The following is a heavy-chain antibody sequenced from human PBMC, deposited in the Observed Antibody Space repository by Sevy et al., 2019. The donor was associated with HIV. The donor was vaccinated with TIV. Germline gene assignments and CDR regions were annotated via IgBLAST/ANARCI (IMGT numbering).Heavy chain of an antibody. Sequence: GGSLRLSCAASGFTFSSYGMHWVRQAPGKGLEWVAVISYDGSNKYYADSVKGRFTISRDNSKNTLSLQMNSLRAKDTAVYYCAKDQGGYSYGLPGYYYYGMDVWGQGTTVTVSS. D-gene: IGHD5-18*01. CDR3: AKDQGGYSYGLPGYYYYGMDV. V-gene: IGHV3-30*18. J-gene: IGHJ6*02. CDR2: ISYDGSNK. CDR1: GFTFSSYG.